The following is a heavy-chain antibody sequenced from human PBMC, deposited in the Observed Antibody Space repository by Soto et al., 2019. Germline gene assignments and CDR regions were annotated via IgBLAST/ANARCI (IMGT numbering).Heavy chain of an antibody. Sequence: QAQLVQSGSEVNKPGASVKVSCKASGYTFTSYGVSWVRQAPGHGLEWMGWISPYTGNTNYAQKFQERVTMTTDTSTTTAYMDLKNLRPDDTAVYYRAVHPPRVLDVWGRGTMVTVSS. CDR2: ISPYTGNT. CDR1: GYTFTSYG. J-gene: IGHJ6*02. V-gene: IGHV1-18*04. D-gene: IGHD6-13*01. CDR3: AVHPPRVLDV.